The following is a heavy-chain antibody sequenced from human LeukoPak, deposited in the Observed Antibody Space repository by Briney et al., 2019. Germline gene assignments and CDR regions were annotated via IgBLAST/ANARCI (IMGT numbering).Heavy chain of an antibody. CDR3: TRDLAAVPGPRMDV. V-gene: IGHV3-7*03. CDR2: INPDGSER. D-gene: IGHD6-19*01. J-gene: IGHJ6*02. CDR1: GFTFSSYG. Sequence: GRSLRLSCAAFGFTFSSYGMHWVRQAPGKGLEWVALINPDGSERYYVDSVKGRFTISRDNARNSLYLQMDSLRDDDTAMYFCTRDLAAVPGPRMDVWGQGTTVTVSS.